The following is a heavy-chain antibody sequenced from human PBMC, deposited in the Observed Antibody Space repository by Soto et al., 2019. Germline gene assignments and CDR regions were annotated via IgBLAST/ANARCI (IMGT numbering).Heavy chain of an antibody. J-gene: IGHJ6*02. CDR2: FDPEDGET. CDR1: GYTLTELS. D-gene: IGHD2-15*01. V-gene: IGHV1-24*01. CDR3: ARDCGYGYGMDV. Sequence: GASVKVSCKVSGYTLTELSMHWVQQAPGKGLEWMGGFDPEDGETIYAQKFQGRVTMTEDTSTDTAYMELSSLRAEDTAMYYCARDCGYGYGMDVWGQGTTVTVSS.